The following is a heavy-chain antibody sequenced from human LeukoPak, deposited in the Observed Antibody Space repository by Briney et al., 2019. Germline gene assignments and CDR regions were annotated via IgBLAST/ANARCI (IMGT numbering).Heavy chain of an antibody. CDR2: INAGNGNT. CDR1: GYTFTSYA. CDR3: ARSAAAGTYYYFDY. Sequence: GASVKVSCKASGYTFTSYAMHWVRQAPGQRLEWMGWINAGNGNTKYSQKFQGRVTITRDTSASTAYMELSSLRSEDTAVYYCARSAAAGTYYYFDYRGQGTLVTVSS. J-gene: IGHJ4*02. V-gene: IGHV1-3*01. D-gene: IGHD6-13*01.